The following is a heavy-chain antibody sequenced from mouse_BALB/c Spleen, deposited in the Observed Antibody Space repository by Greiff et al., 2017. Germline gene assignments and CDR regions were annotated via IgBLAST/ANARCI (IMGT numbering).Heavy chain of an antibody. V-gene: IGHV2-9-2*01. Sequence: VQLQQSGPGLVAPSQSLSITCTVSGFSLTSYDISWIRQPPGKGLEWLGVIWTGGGTNYNSAFMSRLSISKDNSKSQVFLKMNSLQIDDTAIYYCVREGNYYYGSSPPDFDVWGAGTTVTVSS. CDR2: IWTGGGT. J-gene: IGHJ1*01. CDR3: VREGNYYYGSSPPDFDV. D-gene: IGHD1-1*01. CDR1: GFSLTSYD.